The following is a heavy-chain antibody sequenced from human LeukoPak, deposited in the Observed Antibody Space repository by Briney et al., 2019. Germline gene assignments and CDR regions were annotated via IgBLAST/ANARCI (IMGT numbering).Heavy chain of an antibody. Sequence: ASVKVSCKASGYTFTSYGISWVRQAPGQGLEWMGWISAYNGNTNYAQKLQGRVTMTTDTSTSTAYMELRSLRSDDTAVHYCARAGDCSSTSCPPYYYYMDVWGKGTTVTVSS. CDR3: ARAGDCSSTSCPPYYYYMDV. CDR2: ISAYNGNT. J-gene: IGHJ6*03. CDR1: GYTFTSYG. D-gene: IGHD2-2*01. V-gene: IGHV1-18*01.